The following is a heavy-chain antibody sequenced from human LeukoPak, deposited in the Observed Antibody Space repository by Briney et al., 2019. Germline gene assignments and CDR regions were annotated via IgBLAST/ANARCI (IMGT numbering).Heavy chain of an antibody. Sequence: ASVKVSCKASGYTFTGYYMDWVRQAPGQGRERRGWINPSRGGTKNAQKFQGRVTMTRDTSISTPYMELSRLRSDDTAVYYCARDPLAGRIGYSSGWYVFNYFDYWGQGTLVTVSS. J-gene: IGHJ4*02. CDR1: GYTFTGYY. V-gene: IGHV1-2*02. CDR2: INPSRGGT. CDR3: ARDPLAGRIGYSSGWYVFNYFDY. D-gene: IGHD6-19*01.